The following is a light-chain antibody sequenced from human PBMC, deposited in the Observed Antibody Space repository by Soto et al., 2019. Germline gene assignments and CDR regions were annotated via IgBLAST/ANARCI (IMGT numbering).Light chain of an antibody. J-gene: IGKJ2*01. CDR1: QSVSSSY. Sequence: EIVLTQSPGTLSLSPGERATLSCRASQSVSSSYLAWYQQKPGQAPRLLIYGASSRATGIPYRFSGSGSGTDFTLTISILEPEDFAVYYCQQYGISPYTFGQGTKLEIK. CDR3: QQYGISPYT. CDR2: GAS. V-gene: IGKV3-20*01.